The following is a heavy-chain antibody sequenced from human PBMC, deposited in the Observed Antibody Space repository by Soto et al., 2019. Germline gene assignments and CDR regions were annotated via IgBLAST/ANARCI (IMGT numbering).Heavy chain of an antibody. J-gene: IGHJ6*02. CDR1: GFTFSNAW. D-gene: IGHD6-13*01. V-gene: IGHV3-15*01. Sequence: GGSLRLSCAASGFTFSNAWMSWVRQAPGKGLEWVGRIKSKTDGGTTDYAAPVKGRFTISRDDSKNTLYLQMNSLKTEDTAVYYCARSSWNLYYYYGMDVWGQGTTVT. CDR3: ARSSWNLYYYYGMDV. CDR2: IKSKTDGGTT.